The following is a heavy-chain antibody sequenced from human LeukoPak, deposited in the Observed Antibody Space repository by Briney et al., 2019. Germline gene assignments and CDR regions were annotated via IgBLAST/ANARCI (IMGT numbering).Heavy chain of an antibody. Sequence: PGGSLRLSCAGSGFTFARHALTWVRQAPGMGLEWVSTISGGGGSTHYADSVKGRFTLSSDSSRNTVYFQLNNLRVEDTAIYYCAKASWVSSTDAVRWGQGTLVTVSS. CDR3: AKASWVSSTDAVR. CDR1: GFTFARHA. CDR2: ISGGGGST. J-gene: IGHJ4*02. V-gene: IGHV3-23*01. D-gene: IGHD3-16*01.